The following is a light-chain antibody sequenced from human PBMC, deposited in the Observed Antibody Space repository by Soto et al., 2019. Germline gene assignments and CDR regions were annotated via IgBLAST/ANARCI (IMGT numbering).Light chain of an antibody. CDR2: KAS. CDR3: QQYHTQSPWT. V-gene: IGKV1-5*03. Sequence: DIQMTQSPSTLSASVGDRVTIPCRSSQSISSWLAWYQQKPGKAPKLLIYKASSLESGVPSRFSGSGAETECSLAIRRLQEDKLAPYYSQQYHTQSPWTFGRGTKVDIK. CDR1: QSISSW. J-gene: IGKJ1*01.